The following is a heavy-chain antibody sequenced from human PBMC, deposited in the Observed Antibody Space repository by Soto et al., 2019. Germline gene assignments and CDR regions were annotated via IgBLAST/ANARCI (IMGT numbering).Heavy chain of an antibody. Sequence: PGGSLRLSCAGSGFTVSISYMTWVRQVPGKGLEWVSIRYSDGCSYHAESVKGRFTISTDDSENTLYVQMDSLRAEDTAIYYCAKAISGYNAPLDYWGQGIRVTVSS. CDR2: RYSDGCS. D-gene: IGHD5-12*01. CDR3: AKAISGYNAPLDY. J-gene: IGHJ4*02. V-gene: IGHV3-66*01. CDR1: GFTVSISY.